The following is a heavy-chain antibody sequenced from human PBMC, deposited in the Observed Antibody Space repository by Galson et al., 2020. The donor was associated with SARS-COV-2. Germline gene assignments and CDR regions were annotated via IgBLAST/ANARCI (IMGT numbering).Heavy chain of an antibody. Sequence: GSLRLSCAASGFTFSSYGMHWVRQAPGKGLEWVAVISYDGSNKYYADSVKGRFTISRDNSKNTLYLQMNSLRPEDTAVYHCARERGFHDAFDIWGLGTLVTVSS. CDR3: ARERGFHDAFDI. CDR1: GFTFSSYG. V-gene: IGHV3-30*03. D-gene: IGHD2-15*01. J-gene: IGHJ3*02. CDR2: ISYDGSNK.